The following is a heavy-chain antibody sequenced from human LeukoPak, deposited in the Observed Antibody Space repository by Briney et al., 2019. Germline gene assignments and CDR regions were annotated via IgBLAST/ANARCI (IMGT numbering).Heavy chain of an antibody. D-gene: IGHD5-24*01. CDR2: IYPGDSDT. V-gene: IGHV5-51*01. CDR1: GYSFSTYW. J-gene: IGHJ6*03. Sequence: GESLKISCKGSGYSFSTYWFGWVRQMPGKGLGWMGFIYPGDSDTRYSPSFQGQVTISADKYISSAYLQWSSLKASDTAMYYCAKVVELATLTGDSYTYSYHMDVWGKGTAVTVSS. CDR3: AKVVELATLTGDSYTYSYHMDV.